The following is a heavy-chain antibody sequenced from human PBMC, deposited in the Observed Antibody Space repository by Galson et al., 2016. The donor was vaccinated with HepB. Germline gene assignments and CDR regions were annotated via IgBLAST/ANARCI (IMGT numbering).Heavy chain of an antibody. D-gene: IGHD3-22*01. Sequence: SVKVSCKASGYTFTSYYMHWVRQAPVQGLEWMGIINPSGGTARYAQKFQGRVTMTRDTSTSTVYMELSSLRSEDTAVYYCARGYYYDSSDCSFDFWGQGTLVTVSS. CDR2: INPSGGTA. V-gene: IGHV1-46*01. J-gene: IGHJ4*02. CDR3: ARGYYYDSSDCSFDF. CDR1: GYTFTSYY.